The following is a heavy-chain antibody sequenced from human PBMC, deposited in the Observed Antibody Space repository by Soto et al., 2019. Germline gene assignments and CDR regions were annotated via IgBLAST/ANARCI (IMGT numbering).Heavy chain of an antibody. CDR2: ISTDGRDT. CDR3: GRGGSDSPMAPGY. Sequence: PGGSLRLSCVASGFTFSSYWMHWVRQVPGKGLAWVSAISTDGRDTRYADSVKGRFTISRDNTKNTLYLQMNSLRAEDTAVFYCGRGGSDSPMAPGYWGQGTLVTVSS. J-gene: IGHJ4*02. CDR1: GFTFSSYW. V-gene: IGHV3-74*01. D-gene: IGHD5-18*01.